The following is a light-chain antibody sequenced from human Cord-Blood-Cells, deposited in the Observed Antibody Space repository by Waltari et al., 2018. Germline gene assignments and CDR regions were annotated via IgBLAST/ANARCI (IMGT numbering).Light chain of an antibody. CDR1: TSDVGSYNL. V-gene: IGLV2-23*02. Sequence: QSALTQPASVSGSPGQSITISCTGTTSDVGSYNLVAWYQQHPGKAPKLMIYEVSMRPSGVASRFSGSKSGNTASLTSSWLQAEDEADYFCCSYTGSMVFGGGTKLTVL. CDR2: EVS. CDR3: CSYTGSMV. J-gene: IGLJ2*01.